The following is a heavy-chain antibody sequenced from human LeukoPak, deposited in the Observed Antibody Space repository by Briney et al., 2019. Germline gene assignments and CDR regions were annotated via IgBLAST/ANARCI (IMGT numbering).Heavy chain of an antibody. J-gene: IGHJ6*03. CDR3: ARVWGRGSGSYYKTKTSGDYMDV. CDR2: INHSGSN. D-gene: IGHD3-10*01. Sequence: SETLSLTCAVYGVSFSGYYWSWIRQPPGKGLEWIGEINHSGSNNYNPSLKSRVTISVDASKSQFSLKLSSVTAADTAVYYCARVWGRGSGSYYKTKTSGDYMDVWGKGTTVTISS. V-gene: IGHV4-34*01. CDR1: GVSFSGYY.